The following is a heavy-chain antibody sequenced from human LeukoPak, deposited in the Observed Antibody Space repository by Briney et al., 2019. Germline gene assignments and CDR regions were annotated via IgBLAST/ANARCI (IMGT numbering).Heavy chain of an antibody. D-gene: IGHD3-16*02. V-gene: IGHV3-23*01. CDR1: GFTCSTYV. Sequence: PGGSLRLSCAASGFTCSTYVMSWVRQAPGEGLEWLSLILHNGDSTYYADSVKGRFTISRDNSKNTLYLQMNSLRAEDTAVYYCARLSSFAFDIWGQGTMVTVSS. CDR3: ARLSSFAFDI. J-gene: IGHJ3*02. CDR2: ILHNGDST.